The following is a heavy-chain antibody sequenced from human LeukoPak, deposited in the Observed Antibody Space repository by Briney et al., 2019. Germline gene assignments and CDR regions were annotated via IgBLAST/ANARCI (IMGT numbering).Heavy chain of an antibody. Sequence: GGPLRLSWAASGFTFSSYDMPWFRQPTGKGREWSSPIGSAGDTYYSDSVKGRFTISRESAENSLYLQMNSLRAGDTAVYYCVRERLGAIKRRLNCDFDLWGRGTLVTVSS. CDR3: VRERLGAIKRRLNCDFDL. CDR1: GFTFSSYD. J-gene: IGHJ2*01. D-gene: IGHD3-16*01. CDR2: IGSAGDT. V-gene: IGHV3-13*01.